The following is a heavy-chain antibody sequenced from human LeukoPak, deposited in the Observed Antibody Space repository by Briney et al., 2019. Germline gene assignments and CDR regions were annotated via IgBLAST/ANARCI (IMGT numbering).Heavy chain of an antibody. CDR1: GGSINGYF. J-gene: IGHJ5*02. CDR3: ARVFRGAVTSNWFDP. V-gene: IGHV4-59*01. CDR2: ISDSGST. Sequence: SETLSLTCTVSGGSINGYFWTWVRQPPGKGLEWIGYISDSGSTNYNPSLKSRVTLSVDSSNTEFSLRLNSATAADTAVYYCARVFRGAVTSNWFDPWGQGTPVTVSS. D-gene: IGHD4-17*01.